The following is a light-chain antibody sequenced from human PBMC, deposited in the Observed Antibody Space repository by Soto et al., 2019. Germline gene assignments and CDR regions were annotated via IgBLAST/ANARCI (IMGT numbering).Light chain of an antibody. CDR2: LGS. CDR3: LQTLQSPT. Sequence: EIVLTQSPLSLSVTPGEPASISCRSSQSLLHSNGYIYLDWYLQKPGQSQQLLIYLGSNRASGVPDRFSGSGSGTDFTLRISRVEAEDVGVYYCLQTLQSPTFGPGTKVDI. J-gene: IGKJ3*01. CDR1: QSLLHSNGYIY. V-gene: IGKV2-28*01.